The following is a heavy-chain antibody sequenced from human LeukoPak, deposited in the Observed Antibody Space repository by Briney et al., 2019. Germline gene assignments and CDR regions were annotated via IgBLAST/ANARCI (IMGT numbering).Heavy chain of an antibody. V-gene: IGHV4-59*01. CDR2: FHYSGST. CDR1: VASLSNYY. J-gene: IGHJ4*02. D-gene: IGHD1-1*01. CDR3: ASQNHVRYSYYFYD. Sequence: SQTLSLPRTLSVASLSNYYWTWVRQPPGPGLESIGYFHYSGSTNYHPSLKSRVTISVDMSKSQFSLKLSSVSAADTAVYYCASQNHVRYSYYFYDWGQGTLVIVPS.